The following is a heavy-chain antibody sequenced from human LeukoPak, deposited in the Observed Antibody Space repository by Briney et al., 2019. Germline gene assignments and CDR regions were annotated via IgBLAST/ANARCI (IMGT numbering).Heavy chain of an antibody. CDR2: ISASGSGT. J-gene: IGHJ4*02. CDR1: GFTFSSYA. CDR3: AKVWGGSSGWYYFDY. D-gene: IGHD6-19*01. Sequence: GSLRLSCAASGFTFSSYALTWVRQPPGKGLEWVSAISASGSGTYYAASVRGRFTISRDNSKNTMYVQMNSLRVEDTAVYYCAKVWGGSSGWYYFDYWGQGTQVTVSP. V-gene: IGHV3-23*01.